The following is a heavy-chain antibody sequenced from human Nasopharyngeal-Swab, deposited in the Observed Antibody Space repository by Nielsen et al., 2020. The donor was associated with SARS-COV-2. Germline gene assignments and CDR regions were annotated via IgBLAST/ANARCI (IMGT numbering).Heavy chain of an antibody. Sequence: VRQMPGKGLEWMRIIYPGDSDTKYSPSFQGQVSISVDKSINTAYLQWNSLKASDTATYFCAIDYGSGTYGLDVWGQGTRVTVSS. D-gene: IGHD3-10*01. J-gene: IGHJ6*02. CDR2: IYPGDSDT. V-gene: IGHV5-51*01. CDR3: AIDYGSGTYGLDV.